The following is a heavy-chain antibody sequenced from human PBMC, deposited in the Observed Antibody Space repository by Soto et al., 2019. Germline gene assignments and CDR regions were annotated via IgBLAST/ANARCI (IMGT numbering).Heavy chain of an antibody. CDR3: ARDDRHYYYDSSGRDAFDI. CDR2: IIPILGIA. CDR1: GGTFSSYT. D-gene: IGHD3-22*01. Sequence: GASVKVSCKASGGTFSSYTISWVRQAPGQGLEWMGRIIPILGIANYAQKFQGRVTITADKSTSTAYMELSSLRSEDTAVYYCARDDRHYYYDSSGRDAFDIWGQGTMVTVSS. J-gene: IGHJ3*02. V-gene: IGHV1-69*04.